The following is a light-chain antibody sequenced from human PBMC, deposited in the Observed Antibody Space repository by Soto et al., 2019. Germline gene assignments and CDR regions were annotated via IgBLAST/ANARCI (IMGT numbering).Light chain of an antibody. CDR1: QSVSGTS. CDR2: GAS. Sequence: EIVLTQFPDTLSLSPGERATLSCRASQSVSGTSLAWYQHKRGQAPRLLIHGASSRATGIPARFSGSGSRTEFTLTISSLQSEDFAVYYCQQYNNWPLYTFGQGTKLEIK. V-gene: IGKV3-15*01. J-gene: IGKJ2*01. CDR3: QQYNNWPLYT.